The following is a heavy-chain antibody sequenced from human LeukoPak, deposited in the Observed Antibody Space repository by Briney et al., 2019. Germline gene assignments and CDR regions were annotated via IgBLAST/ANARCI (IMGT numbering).Heavy chain of an antibody. CDR1: GGSFSGYY. D-gene: IGHD6-19*01. CDR3: ARGLVEQWLVRNYYYGMDV. V-gene: IGHV4-34*01. CDR2: INHSGST. Sequence: PSETLSLTCAVYGGSFSGYYWSWIRQPPGKGLEWIGEINHSGSTNYNPSLKSRVTISVDTSKNQFSLKLSSVTAADTAVYYCARGLVEQWLVRNYYYGMDVWGQGPRSPSP. J-gene: IGHJ6*02.